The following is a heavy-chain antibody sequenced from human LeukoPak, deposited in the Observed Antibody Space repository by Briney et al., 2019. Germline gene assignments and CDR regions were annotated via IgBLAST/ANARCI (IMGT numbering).Heavy chain of an antibody. CDR3: ARVGGWWLLTAVGDY. D-gene: IGHD5-12*01. Sequence: ASVKVSCKASGYTFTSYGIIWVRQAPGQGLEWMGWISAYNGNTNYAQKLQGRVTMTTDTSTSTAYMELRSLRSDDTAVYYCARVGGWWLLTAVGDYWGQGTLVTVSS. CDR1: GYTFTSYG. V-gene: IGHV1-18*01. J-gene: IGHJ4*02. CDR2: ISAYNGNT.